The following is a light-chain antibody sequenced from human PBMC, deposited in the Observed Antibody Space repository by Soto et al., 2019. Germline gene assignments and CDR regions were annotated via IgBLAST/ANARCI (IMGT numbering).Light chain of an antibody. CDR3: QQSNSSPPT. J-gene: IGKJ4*01. Sequence: DIQMTQSPSALSASVGDRVTITCRASQSITNYLNWYQHKPGQAPNLLIYAASTLQAGVPSRFRGSGSGTDFTLTINSLQPEDFATYFCQQSNSSPPTFGGGTKVDI. CDR1: QSITNY. V-gene: IGKV1-39*01. CDR2: AAS.